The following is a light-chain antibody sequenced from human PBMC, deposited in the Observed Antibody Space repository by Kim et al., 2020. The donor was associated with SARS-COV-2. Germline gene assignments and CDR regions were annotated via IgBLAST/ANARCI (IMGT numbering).Light chain of an antibody. CDR2: AAS. J-gene: IGKJ1*01. V-gene: IGKV1-39*01. CDR1: QAISNY. CDR3: QQSYSTPRT. Sequence: AYVGDRVTITCRASQAISNYLNWYQQKPGKAPKLLIYAASSLQSGVPSRFSGSGSGTDFTLTISSLQPEDFATYYCQQSYSTPRTFGQGTKVDIK.